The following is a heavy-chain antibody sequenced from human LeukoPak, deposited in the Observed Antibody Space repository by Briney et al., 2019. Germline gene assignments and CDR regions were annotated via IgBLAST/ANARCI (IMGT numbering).Heavy chain of an antibody. V-gene: IGHV4-39*01. J-gene: IGHJ4*02. Sequence: SETLSLTCSVSGGSISSNGYYWGWIRQPPGKGLEWIGAIYYSGSAYYNPSLESRVTISVDTSKNQFSLKVTSVTAADTAVYYCARAYGARPYYYFDSWGQGTLVTVPS. CDR1: GGSISSNGYY. CDR3: ARAYGARPYYYFDS. CDR2: IYYSGSA. D-gene: IGHD4-17*01.